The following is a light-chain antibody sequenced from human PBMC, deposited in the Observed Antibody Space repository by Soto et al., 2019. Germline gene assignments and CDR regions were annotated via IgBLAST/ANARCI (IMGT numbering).Light chain of an antibody. Sequence: EVVLTQSPGTLSLSPGERATLSYRASQSVRSSYVAWYQQKPGQAPRLLIYGASSRATGIPDRFSGSGSGTDFTLTISRLEPEDFAVYYCQQYGSSTFTFGPGTTVDIK. CDR2: GAS. V-gene: IGKV3-20*01. J-gene: IGKJ3*01. CDR3: QQYGSSTFT. CDR1: QSVRSSY.